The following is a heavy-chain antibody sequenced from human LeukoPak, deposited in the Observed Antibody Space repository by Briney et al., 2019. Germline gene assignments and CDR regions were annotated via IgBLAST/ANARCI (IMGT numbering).Heavy chain of an antibody. J-gene: IGHJ4*02. CDR1: GFTVSSNY. CDR3: ARGEYYYGSGSYYMFDY. V-gene: IGHV3-33*08. CDR2: IWYDGSKK. D-gene: IGHD3-10*01. Sequence: GGSLRLSCAASGFTVSSNYMSWVRQAPGKGLEWVAVIWYDGSKKYYADSVKGRFTISRDKSKNTLYLQMNSLRAEDTAVYYCARGEYYYGSGSYYMFDYWGQGTLVTVSS.